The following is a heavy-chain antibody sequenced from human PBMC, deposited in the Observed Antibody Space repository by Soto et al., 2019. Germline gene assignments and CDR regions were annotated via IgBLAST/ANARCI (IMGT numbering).Heavy chain of an antibody. J-gene: IGHJ4*02. D-gene: IGHD3-22*01. CDR2: INPNSGGT. CDR3: AREPLADYYDSSGYYCDY. CDR1: GYTFTGYY. Sequence: RASVKVSCKASGYTFTGYYMHWVRRAPGQGLEWMGWINPNSGGTNYAQKFQGRVTMTRDTSISTAYMELSRLRSDDTAVYYCAREPLADYYDSSGYYCDYWGQGTRVT. V-gene: IGHV1-2*02.